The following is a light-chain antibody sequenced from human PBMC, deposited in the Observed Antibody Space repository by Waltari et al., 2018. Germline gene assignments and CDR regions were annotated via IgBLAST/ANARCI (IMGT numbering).Light chain of an antibody. J-gene: IGKJ4*01. Sequence: DIVMTQSPDSLAVSLGERATINCKSSQSVLYSTNNKNYLAWYQKKPGQPPKLLIYWASTRESGVPDRFSGSGSGTDFTLTISSLQAEDVAVYYCQQYYTTCTFGGGTKVEIK. CDR2: WAS. CDR1: QSVLYSTNNKNY. CDR3: QQYYTTCT. V-gene: IGKV4-1*01.